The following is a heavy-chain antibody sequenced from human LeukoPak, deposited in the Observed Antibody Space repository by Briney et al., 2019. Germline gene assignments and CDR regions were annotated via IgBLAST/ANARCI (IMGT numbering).Heavy chain of an antibody. CDR1: GGSIGGYF. CDR2: IFYNGNT. J-gene: IGHJ4*02. V-gene: IGHV4-59*12. CDR3: ATLGRFYDSSGYYYN. Sequence: SETLSLTCTVSGGSIGGYFWSWLRQPPGKGLEWVGWIFYNGNTNYNSSLKSRLTMSVDASKNQFYLKLNSVTAADTAVYYCATLGRFYDSSGYYYNWGQGTLVTVSS. D-gene: IGHD3-22*01.